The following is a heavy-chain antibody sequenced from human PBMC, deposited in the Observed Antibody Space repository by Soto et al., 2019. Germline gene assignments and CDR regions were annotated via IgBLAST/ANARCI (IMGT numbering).Heavy chain of an antibody. Sequence: PSETLSLTSPVSGGSISSYYWSWIRQPPGKGLEWIGYIYYSGSTNYNPSLKSQVTISVDTSKNQFSLKLSSVTAADTAVYYCARGQWLVSRSYYYYGMDVWGQGTTVTVSS. CDR3: ARGQWLVSRSYYYYGMDV. V-gene: IGHV4-59*01. J-gene: IGHJ6*02. D-gene: IGHD6-19*01. CDR2: IYYSGST. CDR1: GGSISSYY.